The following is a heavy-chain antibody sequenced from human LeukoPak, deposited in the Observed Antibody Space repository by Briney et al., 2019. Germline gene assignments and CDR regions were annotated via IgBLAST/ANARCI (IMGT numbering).Heavy chain of an antibody. D-gene: IGHD6-13*01. CDR1: GGSISSDF. CDR3: ARGGSSWQSFDF. J-gene: IGHJ4*02. CDR2: IYYSGPT. V-gene: IGHV4-59*07. Sequence: KSSDTLSLTCTVPGGSISSDFRSSLRHPPGERREWIAYIYYSGPTMYNASLKSRVTMSVDTSKNQFSLKLRSVTAADTAVYYCARGGSSWQSFDFWGQGTLVTVSS.